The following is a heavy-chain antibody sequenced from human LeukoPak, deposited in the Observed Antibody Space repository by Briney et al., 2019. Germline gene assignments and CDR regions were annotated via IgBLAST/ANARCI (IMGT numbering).Heavy chain of an antibody. Sequence: ASETLSLTCTVSGGSISSSSYYWGWIRQPPGTGLEWIGSIYYSGSTYYNPSLKSRVTISVDTSKNQFSLKLSSVTAADTAVYYCARLDYYGSGSSRWGQGTLVTVSS. CDR3: ARLDYYGSGSSR. J-gene: IGHJ4*02. CDR1: GGSISSSSYY. CDR2: IYYSGST. V-gene: IGHV4-39*01. D-gene: IGHD3-10*01.